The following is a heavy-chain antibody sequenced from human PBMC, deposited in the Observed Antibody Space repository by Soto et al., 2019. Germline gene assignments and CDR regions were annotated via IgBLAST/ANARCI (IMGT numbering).Heavy chain of an antibody. V-gene: IGHV3-30-3*01. CDR2: ISYDGSNK. CDR3: ARDTIKLGSDY. Sequence: QVQLVESGGGVVQPGRSLRLSCAASGFTFSSYAMHWVRQAPGKGLEWVAVISYDGSNKYYADSVKGRFTISRDNSKNTVYLQMNSLRAEDTAVYYCARDTIKLGSDYWGQGTLVTVSS. CDR1: GFTFSSYA. J-gene: IGHJ4*02. D-gene: IGHD7-27*01.